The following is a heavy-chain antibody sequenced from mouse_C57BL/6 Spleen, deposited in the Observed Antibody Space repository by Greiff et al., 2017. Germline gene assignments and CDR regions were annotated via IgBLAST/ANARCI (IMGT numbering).Heavy chain of an antibody. CDR1: GFTFSSYA. CDR3: TRDRGAPRWYFDV. D-gene: IGHD3-1*01. V-gene: IGHV5-9-1*02. Sequence: EVKLVESGEGLVKPGGSLKLSCAASGFTFSSYAMSWVRQTPEKRLEWVAYISSGGDYIYYADTVKGRFTISRDNARNTLYLQMSSLKSEDTAMYYCTRDRGAPRWYFDVWGTGTTVTVSS. J-gene: IGHJ1*03. CDR2: ISSGGDYI.